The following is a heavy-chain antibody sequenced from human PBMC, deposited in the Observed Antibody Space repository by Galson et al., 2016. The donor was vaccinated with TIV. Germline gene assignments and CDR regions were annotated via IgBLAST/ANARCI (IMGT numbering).Heavy chain of an antibody. V-gene: IGHV3-33*06. J-gene: IGHJ3*02. CDR1: GFTFGSYG. CDR3: AKEGYSSGHCGAFDI. CDR2: MWFDGSDI. Sequence: SLRLSCAASGFTFGSYGMHWVRQAPGKGLEWVAVMWFDGSDIYYADSVKGRFTISRDNSKNTLYLQMNSLRGEDTAVYYCAKEGYSSGHCGAFDIWGQGTMVTVSS. D-gene: IGHD3-22*01.